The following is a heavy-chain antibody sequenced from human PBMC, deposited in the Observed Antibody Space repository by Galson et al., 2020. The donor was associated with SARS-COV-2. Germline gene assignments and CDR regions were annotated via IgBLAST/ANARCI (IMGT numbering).Heavy chain of an antibody. CDR2: IWYDGSNK. J-gene: IGHJ2*01. CDR3: ARDPSSPTVTTVDWYFDL. V-gene: IGHV3-33*01. CDR1: GFTFSSYG. Sequence: GESLKISCAASGFTFSSYGMHWVRQAPGKGLEWVTVIWYDGSNKYYADSVKGRFTISRDNSKNTLYLQMNSLRAEDTAVYYCARDPSSPTVTTVDWYFDLWGRGTLVTVSS. D-gene: IGHD4-17*01.